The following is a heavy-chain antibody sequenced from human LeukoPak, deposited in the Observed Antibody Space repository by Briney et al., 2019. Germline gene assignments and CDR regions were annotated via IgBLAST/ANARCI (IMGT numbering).Heavy chain of an antibody. V-gene: IGHV3-7*01. J-gene: IGHJ4*02. D-gene: IGHD4-23*01. CDR1: GFTFSGYW. Sequence: GGSLRLSCAASGFTFSGYWMSWVRQAPGKGLEWVANIKQDGSKQYYLDSVKGRFAISRDNAKNSLYLQMNSLRADDTAMYYCARLGGVYCGQETLVTVSS. CDR2: IKQDGSKQ. CDR3: ARLGGVY.